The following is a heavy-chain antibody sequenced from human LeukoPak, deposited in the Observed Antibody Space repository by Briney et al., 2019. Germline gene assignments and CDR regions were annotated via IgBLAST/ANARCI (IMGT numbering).Heavy chain of an antibody. J-gene: IGHJ5*02. CDR1: GYTFTGYY. Sequence: GASVKVSCKASGYTFTGYYMHWVRQAPGQGLEWMGWINPNSGGTNYAQKFQGRVTMTRDTSISTAYMELSRLRSDDTAVYYCARKYGGSGSKLGFDWFDPWGQGTLVTVSS. D-gene: IGHD3-10*01. CDR2: INPNSGGT. V-gene: IGHV1-2*02. CDR3: ARKYGGSGSKLGFDWFDP.